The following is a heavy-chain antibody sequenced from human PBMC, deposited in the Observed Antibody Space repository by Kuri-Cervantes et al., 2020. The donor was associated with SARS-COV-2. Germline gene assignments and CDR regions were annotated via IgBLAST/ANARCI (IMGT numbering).Heavy chain of an antibody. V-gene: IGHV1-24*01. D-gene: IGHD1-26*01. CDR2: VDPEDGET. CDR3: ATARFQWELLPLSS. J-gene: IGHJ5*02. CDR1: GYTLTELS. Sequence: ASVKVSCKVSGYTLTELSMHWVRQAPGKGLEWMGGVDPEDGETIYAQKFQGRVTMTEDTSTDTAYMELSSLRSEDTAVYYCATARFQWELLPLSSWGQGTLVTVSS.